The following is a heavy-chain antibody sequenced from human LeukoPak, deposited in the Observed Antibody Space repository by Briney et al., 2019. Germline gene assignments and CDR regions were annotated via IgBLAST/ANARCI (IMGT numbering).Heavy chain of an antibody. CDR1: GYTFTGYY. D-gene: IGHD5-18*01. Sequence: ASVKVSCKASGYTFTGYYMHWVRQAPGQGLEWMGWINPNSGGTNYAQKLQGRVTMTTDTSTSTAYMELRSLRSDDTAVYYCARDLGDNTAMVNVCGYWGQGTLVTVSS. CDR3: ARDLGDNTAMVNVCGY. J-gene: IGHJ4*02. V-gene: IGHV1-2*02. CDR2: INPNSGGT.